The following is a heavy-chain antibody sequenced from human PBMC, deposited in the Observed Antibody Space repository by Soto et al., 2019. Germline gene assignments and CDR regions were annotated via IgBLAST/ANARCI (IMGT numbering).Heavy chain of an antibody. V-gene: IGHV3-9*01. CDR3: ANSRFWSGYYTGPAGGFDY. Sequence: EVQLVESGGGLVQPGRSLRLSCAASGFTFDDYAMHWVRQAPGKGLEWVSGISWNSVSIGYADSVKGRFTISRDNAKNSLYLQMNSLRAEDTALYYCANSRFWSGYYTGPAGGFDYWGQGTLVTVSS. CDR1: GFTFDDYA. CDR2: ISWNSVSI. D-gene: IGHD3-3*01. J-gene: IGHJ4*02.